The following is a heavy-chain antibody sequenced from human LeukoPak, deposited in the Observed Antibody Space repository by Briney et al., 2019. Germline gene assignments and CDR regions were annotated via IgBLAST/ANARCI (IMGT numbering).Heavy chain of an antibody. J-gene: IGHJ6*02. CDR2: IYYSGST. D-gene: IGHD5-24*01. V-gene: IGHV4-59*01. Sequence: SETLSLTCTVSGGSITSYWSWIRQPPGKGLEWIGYIYYSGSTNYNPSLKSRVAMSIDTSKNQFSLKLSSVTAADTAVYYCARDFRGNYGSRGMDVWGQGTTVTVSS. CDR3: ARDFRGNYGSRGMDV. CDR1: GGSITSY.